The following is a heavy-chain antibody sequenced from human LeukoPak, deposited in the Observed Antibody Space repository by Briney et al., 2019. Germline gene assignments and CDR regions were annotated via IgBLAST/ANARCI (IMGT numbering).Heavy chain of an antibody. Sequence: KPSETLSLTCTVSGGSISSGGYYWGWLRQHPGKGREWIGYIYYSGSTYYNPSLKSRVTISVDTSKNQFSLQLNSVTHEDTAVYYCARDGGLQLGVGFDYRGQGTLVTVSS. J-gene: IGHJ4*02. D-gene: IGHD5-24*01. CDR1: GGSISSGGYY. CDR3: ARDGGLQLGVGFDY. CDR2: IYYSGST. V-gene: IGHV4-31*03.